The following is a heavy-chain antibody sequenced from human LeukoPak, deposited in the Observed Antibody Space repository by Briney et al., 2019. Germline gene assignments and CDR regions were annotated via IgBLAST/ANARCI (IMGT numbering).Heavy chain of an antibody. CDR2: ISYDGSKE. Sequence: GGSLRLSCAASEFSFRNFAMHWVRQAPGKGLEWVAIISYDGSKESYVESVKGRFTISRDNSKNTLYLQMHSLRDEDTAVYYCARGDGYNDAEYLQHWGQGTLVTVS. D-gene: IGHD5-24*01. CDR3: ARGDGYNDAEYLQH. V-gene: IGHV3-33*01. CDR1: EFSFRNFA. J-gene: IGHJ1*01.